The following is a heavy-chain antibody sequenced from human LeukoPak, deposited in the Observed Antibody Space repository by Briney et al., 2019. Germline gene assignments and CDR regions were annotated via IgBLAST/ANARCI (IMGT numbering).Heavy chain of an antibody. J-gene: IGHJ6*03. CDR1: GFTFSSYG. CDR2: INWNGGST. D-gene: IGHD6-19*01. Sequence: GGSLRLSCAASGFTFSSYGMSWVRQAPGKGLEWVSGINWNGGSTGYADSVKGRFTISRDNAKNSLYLQMNSLRAEDTALYYCARVRAPRYSSGWQTYYYYYMDVWGKGTTVTVSS. V-gene: IGHV3-20*04. CDR3: ARVRAPRYSSGWQTYYYYYMDV.